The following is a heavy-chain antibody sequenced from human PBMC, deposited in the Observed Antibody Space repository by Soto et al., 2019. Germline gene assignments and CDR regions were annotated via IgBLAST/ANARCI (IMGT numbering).Heavy chain of an antibody. CDR1: GCTFPRYG. CDR3: ARDFPFNIAAADTGLNWFDP. V-gene: IGHV1-18*04. J-gene: IGHJ5*02. CDR2: ISASNGYT. Sequence: SEKVSRKASGCTFPRYGISWVRQPPGQGLEGMGWISASNGYTNYAQKLQGRVTMTTDTSTSTAYNELRSLRSDDTAVYYCARDFPFNIAAADTGLNWFDPWGQGTLVTVSS. D-gene: IGHD6-13*01.